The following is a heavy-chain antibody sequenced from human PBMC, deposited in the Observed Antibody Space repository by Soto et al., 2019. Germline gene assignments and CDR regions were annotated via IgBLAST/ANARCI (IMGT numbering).Heavy chain of an antibody. D-gene: IGHD3-9*01. CDR3: ARSSSGYDVLTGYRLDYFDS. CDR1: RDSLANFY. CDR2: IYYSGST. V-gene: IGHV4-59*07. Sequence: CDTLYLTCPFHRDSLANFYWSWIRKHQGKGLEWIGYIYYSGSTDYNPSLKSRVTISADTSKNQFSLRLTSVTAADTAVYYCARSSSGYDVLTGYRLDYFDSWGQG. J-gene: IGHJ4*02.